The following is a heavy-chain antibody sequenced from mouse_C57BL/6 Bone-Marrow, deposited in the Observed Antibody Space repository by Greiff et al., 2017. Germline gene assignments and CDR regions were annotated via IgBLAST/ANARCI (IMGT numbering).Heavy chain of an antibody. CDR3: ARGSMMVTKFAY. CDR1: GYAFSSYW. Sequence: VQLQQSGAELVKPGASVKISCKASGYAFSSYWMNWVKQRPGKGLEWIGQIYPGDGDTNYNGKFKGKATLTADKSSSTAYMQLRSLTSEDSAVYFCARGSMMVTKFAYWGQGTLVTVSA. J-gene: IGHJ3*01. D-gene: IGHD2-3*01. V-gene: IGHV1-80*01. CDR2: IYPGDGDT.